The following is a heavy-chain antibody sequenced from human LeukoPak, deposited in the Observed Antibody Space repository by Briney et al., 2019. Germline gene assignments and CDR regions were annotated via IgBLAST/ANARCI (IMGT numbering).Heavy chain of an antibody. Sequence: SETLSLTCTVSGGSISSYYWSWIRQPAGKGLEWIGRIYTSGSTNYNPSLKSRVTMSVDTSKNQFSLKLSSVTAADTAVYYCAREGDDILTGYPARNFDSWGQGTLVTVSS. V-gene: IGHV4-4*07. J-gene: IGHJ4*02. CDR1: GGSISSYY. CDR3: AREGDDILTGYPARNFDS. CDR2: IYTSGST. D-gene: IGHD3-9*01.